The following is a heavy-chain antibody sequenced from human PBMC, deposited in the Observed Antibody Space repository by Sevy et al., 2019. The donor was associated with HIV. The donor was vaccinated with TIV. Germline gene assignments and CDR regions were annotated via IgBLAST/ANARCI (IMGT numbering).Heavy chain of an antibody. CDR1: GFTFSSYA. Sequence: GGSLRLSCAASGFTFSSYAMHWVRQAPGKGLEWVAVISYDGSNKYYADSVKGRFTISRDNSKNTLYLQMNSLRAEDTAVYYCARDNPYYYDSSGQRGGFQHWGQCTLVTVSS. J-gene: IGHJ1*01. V-gene: IGHV3-30-3*01. D-gene: IGHD3-22*01. CDR3: ARDNPYYYDSSGQRGGFQH. CDR2: ISYDGSNK.